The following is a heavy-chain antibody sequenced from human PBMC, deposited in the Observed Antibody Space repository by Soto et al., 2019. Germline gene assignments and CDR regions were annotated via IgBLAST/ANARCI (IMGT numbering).Heavy chain of an antibody. CDR3: ARDLLSGYYGMDV. D-gene: IGHD3-10*01. V-gene: IGHV3-21*01. J-gene: IGHJ6*02. Sequence: EVQLVESGGGLVQPGGSLRLSCAASGFTFSSYSMNWVRQAPGKGLEWVSSISSSSSYIYYADSVKGRFTISRDNAKNSLYLQMNSLRAEDTAVYYCARDLLSGYYGMDVWGQGTTVTVSS. CDR1: GFTFSSYS. CDR2: ISSSSSYI.